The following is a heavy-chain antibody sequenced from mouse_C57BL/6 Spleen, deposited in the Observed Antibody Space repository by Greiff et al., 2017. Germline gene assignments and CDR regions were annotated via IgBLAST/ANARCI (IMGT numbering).Heavy chain of an antibody. V-gene: IGHV1-64*01. CDR2: IHPNSGST. Sequence: VQLQQSGAELVKPGASVKLSCKASGYTFTSYWMHWVKQRPGQGLEWIGMIHPNSGSTNYNEKFKSKATLTVDKSSSTAYMQLSSLTSEDSAVYYCARSWSYAMDYWGQGTSVTVSS. J-gene: IGHJ4*01. CDR3: ARSWSYAMDY. CDR1: GYTFTSYW.